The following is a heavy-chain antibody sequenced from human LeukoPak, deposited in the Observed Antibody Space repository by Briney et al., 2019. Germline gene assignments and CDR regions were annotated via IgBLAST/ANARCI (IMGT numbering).Heavy chain of an antibody. CDR2: ISSGSSTI. Sequence: GGSLRLSCAASGFTFSSYAMNWVRQAPGKGLEWVSYISSGSSTIYYADSVKGRFTISRDNAKNSLYLQMNSLRAEDTAVYYCANFERTVAGPYNWFEPWGQGTLVTVSS. D-gene: IGHD6-19*01. J-gene: IGHJ5*02. CDR3: ANFERTVAGPYNWFEP. CDR1: GFTFSSYA. V-gene: IGHV3-48*01.